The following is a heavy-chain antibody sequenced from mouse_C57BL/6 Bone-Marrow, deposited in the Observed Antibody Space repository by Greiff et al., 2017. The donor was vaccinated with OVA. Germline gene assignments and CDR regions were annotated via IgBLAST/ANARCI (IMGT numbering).Heavy chain of an antibody. J-gene: IGHJ3*01. CDR3: ARSRDYYGSGDFAY. D-gene: IGHD1-1*01. CDR1: GYSFTSYY. CDR2: IYPGSGNT. Sequence: VQGVESGPELVKPGASVKISCKASGYSFTSYYIHWVKQRPGQGLEWIGWIYPGSGNTKYNETFKGKATLTADTSSSTAYMQLSSLTSEDSAVYYCARSRDYYGSGDFAYWGQGTLVTVSA. V-gene: IGHV1-66*01.